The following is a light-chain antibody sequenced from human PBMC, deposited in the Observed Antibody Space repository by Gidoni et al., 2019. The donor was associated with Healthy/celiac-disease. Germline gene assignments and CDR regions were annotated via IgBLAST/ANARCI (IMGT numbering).Light chain of an antibody. Sequence: QSALPHPASVSGSPGQSTTISCTGPSRDVGSYNLVSWYQQHPGKAPKLMIYEVSKRPSGVSNRFSGSKSGNTASLTISGLQAEDEADYYCCSYAGSSTHVVFGGGTKLTVL. CDR2: EVS. CDR1: SRDVGSYNL. V-gene: IGLV2-23*02. J-gene: IGLJ2*01. CDR3: CSYAGSSTHVV.